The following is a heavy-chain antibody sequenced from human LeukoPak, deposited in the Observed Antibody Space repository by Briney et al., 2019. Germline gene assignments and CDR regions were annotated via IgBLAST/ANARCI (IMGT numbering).Heavy chain of an antibody. Sequence: GGSLRLPCAASGFTFSSYAMSWVRQAPGKGLEWVSAISGSGGSSYYADSVKGRFTISRDNSKNTLYLQMNSLRAEDTAVYFCARGGLSIMGYWGQGTLVTVSS. CDR3: ARGGLSIMGY. V-gene: IGHV3-23*01. CDR1: GFTFSSYA. CDR2: ISGSGGSS. J-gene: IGHJ4*02. D-gene: IGHD2/OR15-2a*01.